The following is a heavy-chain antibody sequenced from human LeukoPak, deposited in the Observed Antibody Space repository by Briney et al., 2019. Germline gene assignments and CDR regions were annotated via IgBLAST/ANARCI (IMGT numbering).Heavy chain of an antibody. D-gene: IGHD5-18*01. CDR3: ARAPTWIQLWLSPFDY. V-gene: IGHV4-34*01. Sequence: KPSETLSLTCAVYGGSFSGYYWSWIRQPPGKGLEWIGSIYHSGSTYYNPSLKSRVTISVDTSKNQFSLKLSSVTAADTAVYYCARAPTWIQLWLSPFDYWGQGTLVTVSS. CDR1: GGSFSGYY. J-gene: IGHJ4*02. CDR2: IYHSGST.